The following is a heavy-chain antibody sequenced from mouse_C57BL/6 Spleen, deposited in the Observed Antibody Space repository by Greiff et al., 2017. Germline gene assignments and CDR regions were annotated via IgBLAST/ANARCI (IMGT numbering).Heavy chain of an antibody. J-gene: IGHJ3*01. V-gene: IGHV1-26*01. D-gene: IGHD1-1*01. Sequence: VQLKQSGPELVKPGASVKISCKASGYTFTDYYMNWVKQSHGKSLEWIGDINPNNGGTSYNQKFKGKATLTVDKSSSTAYMELRSLTSEDSAVYYCARRGYGSRMFAYWGQGTLVTVSA. CDR3: ARRGYGSRMFAY. CDR1: GYTFTDYY. CDR2: INPNNGGT.